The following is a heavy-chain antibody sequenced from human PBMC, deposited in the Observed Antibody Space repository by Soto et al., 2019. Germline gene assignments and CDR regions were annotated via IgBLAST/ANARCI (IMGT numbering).Heavy chain of an antibody. CDR2: IWYDGSNK. D-gene: IGHD3-22*01. CDR1: GFTFNNYG. CDR3: ARGLWDRSGYPDY. Sequence: QVQLVESGGGVVQPGRSLRLSCAASGFTFNNYGMHWVRQAPGKGLEWVAVIWYDGSNKYYADSVKGRFTISRDNSKSTLYLQMNSLRVEDTAVYYCARGLWDRSGYPDYWGQGTLVTVSS. V-gene: IGHV3-33*01. J-gene: IGHJ4*02.